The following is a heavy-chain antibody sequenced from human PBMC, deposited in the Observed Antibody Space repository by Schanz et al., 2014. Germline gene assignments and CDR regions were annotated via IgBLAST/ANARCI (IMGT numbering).Heavy chain of an antibody. CDR1: GYTFTSYY. CDR3: ARGPSTGAFDI. Sequence: QVQLVQSGAEVKKPGASVKVSCEASGYTFTSYYIHWFRQAPGQGLEWMGLINPSVGNTNYAQKFRGRVTMTRDTSTSTVYMELSSLRSEDTAVYFCARGPSTGAFDISGQGTMVTVSS. CDR2: INPSVGNT. J-gene: IGHJ3*02. V-gene: IGHV1-46*03.